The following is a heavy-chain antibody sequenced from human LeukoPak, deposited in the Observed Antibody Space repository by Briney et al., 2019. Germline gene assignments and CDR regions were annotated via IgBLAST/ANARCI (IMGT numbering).Heavy chain of an antibody. J-gene: IGHJ5*02. CDR3: ARDMWDYDSSGYFWFDP. V-gene: IGHV3-48*01. CDR2: ISSSSSTI. Sequence: GGSLRLSCAASGFTFSSYSMNWVRQASGKGLEWVSYISSSSSTIYYADSVKGRFTISRDNAKNSLYLQMNSLRAEDTAVYYCARDMWDYDSSGYFWFDPWGQGTLVTVSS. CDR1: GFTFSSYS. D-gene: IGHD3-22*01.